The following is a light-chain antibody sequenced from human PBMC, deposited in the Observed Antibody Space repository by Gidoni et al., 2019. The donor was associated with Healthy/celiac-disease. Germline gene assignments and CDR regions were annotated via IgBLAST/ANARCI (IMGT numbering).Light chain of an antibody. CDR1: QSVSSY. V-gene: IGKV3-11*01. Sequence: EIVLTQSPATLSWSPGERATLSCRASQSVSSYLAWYQQKPGRAPRLLIYDAATRAASTPAKFSSGRSGTDFTLTISSRVPEDVAVYYCQQRNDWPPTFGQGTKLEIK. J-gene: IGKJ2*01. CDR2: DAA. CDR3: QQRNDWPPT.